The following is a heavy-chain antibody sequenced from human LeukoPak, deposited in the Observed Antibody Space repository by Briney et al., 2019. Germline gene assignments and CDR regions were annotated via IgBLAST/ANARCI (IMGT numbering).Heavy chain of an antibody. Sequence: GASVKVSCKASGYTFTSYGISWVRQAPGQGLEWMGWISTWNGDTIYAQKLQGRVTVTTDASTNTVYMELRSLRSDDTALYYCARDPSNTGGSYQYFDYWGQGNLVTVSS. V-gene: IGHV1-18*01. CDR1: GYTFTSYG. D-gene: IGHD2-8*02. CDR2: ISTWNGDT. CDR3: ARDPSNTGGSYQYFDY. J-gene: IGHJ4*02.